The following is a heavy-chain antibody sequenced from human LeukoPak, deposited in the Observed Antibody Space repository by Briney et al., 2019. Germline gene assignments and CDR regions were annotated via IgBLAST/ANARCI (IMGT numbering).Heavy chain of an antibody. CDR2: ITSSGSYI. V-gene: IGHV3-21*01. CDR1: GFTFSTYA. Sequence: GGSLRLPCEASGFTFSTYAMNWVRQAPGKGLEWVSSITSSGSYIYYADSLKGRFTISRDNAKNSLYLQMNSLRAEDTAVYYCARAISGDYSLDMFDIWGQGTMVTVSS. CDR3: ARAISGDYSLDMFDI. J-gene: IGHJ3*02. D-gene: IGHD4-17*01.